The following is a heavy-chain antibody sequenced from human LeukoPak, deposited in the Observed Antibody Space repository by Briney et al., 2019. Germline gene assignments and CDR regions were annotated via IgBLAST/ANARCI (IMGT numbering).Heavy chain of an antibody. Sequence: GASLRLSCAASGFTFSSYAMSWVRQAPGKGLEWVSAISGSGGSTYYADSVKGRFTISRDNSKNTLYLQMNSLGAEDTAVYYCAKDYYDSSGYYFNFDYWGQGTLVTVSS. CDR1: GFTFSSYA. CDR2: ISGSGGST. CDR3: AKDYYDSSGYYFNFDY. D-gene: IGHD3-22*01. V-gene: IGHV3-23*01. J-gene: IGHJ4*02.